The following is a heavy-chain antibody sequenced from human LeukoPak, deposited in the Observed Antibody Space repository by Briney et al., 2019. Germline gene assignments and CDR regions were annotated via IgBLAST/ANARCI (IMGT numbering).Heavy chain of an antibody. J-gene: IGHJ4*02. CDR1: GYTFTSYD. Sequence: ASVKVSCKASGYTFTSYDINWVRQATGQGLEWMGWMNPNSGNTGYAQKFQGRVTMTRNTSISTAYMELSSLRSEDTAVYYCAREDSSGQMSHYWGQGTLVTVSS. V-gene: IGHV1-8*01. CDR2: MNPNSGNT. D-gene: IGHD3-22*01. CDR3: AREDSSGQMSHY.